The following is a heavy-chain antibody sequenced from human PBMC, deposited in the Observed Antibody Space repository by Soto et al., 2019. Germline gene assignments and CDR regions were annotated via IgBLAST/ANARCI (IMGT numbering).Heavy chain of an antibody. CDR3: AKSGDYVFWYFDL. J-gene: IGHJ2*01. D-gene: IGHD3-16*01. CDR2: ISGSGGST. Sequence: EVQLLESGGGLVQPGGSLRLSCAASGFTFSSYAMSWVRQAPGKGLEWVSAISGSGGSTYYADSVKGRFTISRDNSKNTLYLQMNSLRAEYTAVYYCAKSGDYVFWYFDLCGRGTLVTVSS. V-gene: IGHV3-23*01. CDR1: GFTFSSYA.